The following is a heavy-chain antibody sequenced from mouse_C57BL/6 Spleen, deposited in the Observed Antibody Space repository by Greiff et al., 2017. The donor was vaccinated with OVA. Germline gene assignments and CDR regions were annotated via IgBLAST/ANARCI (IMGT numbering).Heavy chain of an antibody. CDR2: IDPSDSYT. V-gene: IGHV1-50*01. Sequence: VQLQQSGAELVKPGASVKLSCKASGYTFTSYWMQWVQQRPGQGLEWIGEIDPSDSYTNYNQKFKGKATLTVDTSSSTAYMQLSSLTSEDSAVYYCARRANWDGFAYWGQGTLVTVSA. CDR3: ARRANWDGFAY. CDR1: GYTFTSYW. J-gene: IGHJ3*01. D-gene: IGHD4-1*01.